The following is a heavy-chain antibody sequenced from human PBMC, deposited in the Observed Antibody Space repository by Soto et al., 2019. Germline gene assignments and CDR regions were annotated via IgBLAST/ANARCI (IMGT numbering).Heavy chain of an antibody. V-gene: IGHV3-23*01. J-gene: IGHJ4*01. CDR1: GFTFGNYA. CDR2: ISGRGGST. CDR3: GRRLPHDYGFDY. Sequence: EVQLLESGGGLVQPGGSLRLSCAASGFTFGNYAMSWVRQAPRKGLEWVSAISGRGGSTFYADSVKGRFTISRDNSKNTLYLQLNSLRAEDTAIYYCGRRLPHDYGFDYWGHGTLVTVSS. D-gene: IGHD4-17*01.